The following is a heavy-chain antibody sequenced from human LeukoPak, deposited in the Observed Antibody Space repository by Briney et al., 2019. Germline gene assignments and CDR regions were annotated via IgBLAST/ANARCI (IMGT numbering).Heavy chain of an antibody. J-gene: IGHJ5*02. D-gene: IGHD3-10*01. Sequence: SLKASCKASGGTFSRYAISWVRRAPGHQLEWMGGIIPIFGTANYAQKFQGRVTITADKSTSTAYMELSSLRSEDTAVYYCARVGTYYYGSGSYSGWFDPWGQGTLVTVSS. CDR3: ARVGTYYYGSGSYSGWFDP. V-gene: IGHV1-69*06. CDR2: IIPIFGTA. CDR1: GGTFSRYA.